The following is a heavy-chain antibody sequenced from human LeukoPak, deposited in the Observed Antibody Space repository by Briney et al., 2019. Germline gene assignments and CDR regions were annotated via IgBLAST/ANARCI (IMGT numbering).Heavy chain of an antibody. CDR3: ARGFSVGELFFYYYYIDV. CDR2: MNPNSGNT. J-gene: IGHJ6*03. D-gene: IGHD3-10*01. V-gene: IGHV1-8*01. Sequence: GASVKVSCKASGYTFTSYDINWVRQATGQGLEWMGWMNPNSGNTGYAQKFQGRVTMTRNTSISTAYMELSSLRSEDTAVYYCARGFSVGELFFYYYYIDVWGKGTTVTISS. CDR1: GYTFTSYD.